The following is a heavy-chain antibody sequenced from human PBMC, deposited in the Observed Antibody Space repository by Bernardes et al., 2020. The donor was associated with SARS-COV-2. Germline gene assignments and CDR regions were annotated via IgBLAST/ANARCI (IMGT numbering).Heavy chain of an antibody. J-gene: IGHJ6*02. V-gene: IGHV4-4*07. Sequence: SETLSLTCSVSGGSISTYYWSWIRQPAGKGLEWIGRMSASGSSNHNPSLRSRITMSVDTPQNQISLEPSSVTAADTAVYYWAGEGGTSGPGMVGRGQGTTVTVSS. CDR1: GGSISTYY. CDR3: AGEGGTSGPGMVG. CDR2: MSASGSS. D-gene: IGHD3-10*01.